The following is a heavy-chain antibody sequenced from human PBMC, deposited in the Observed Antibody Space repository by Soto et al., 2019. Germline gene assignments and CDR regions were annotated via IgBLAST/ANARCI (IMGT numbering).Heavy chain of an antibody. D-gene: IGHD5-18*01. CDR3: ARDGVWTAMVKTPTNFDY. CDR2: ISYDGSNK. CDR1: GFTFSSYA. V-gene: IGHV3-30-3*01. J-gene: IGHJ4*02. Sequence: GGSLRLSCAASGFTFSSYAMHWVRQAPGKGLEWVAVISYDGSNKYYADSVKGRFTISRDNSKNTLYLQMNSLRAEDTAVYYCARDGVWTAMVKTPTNFDYWGQGTLVTVSS.